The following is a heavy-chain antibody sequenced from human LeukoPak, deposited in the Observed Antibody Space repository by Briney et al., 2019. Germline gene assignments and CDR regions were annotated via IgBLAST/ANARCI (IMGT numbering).Heavy chain of an antibody. CDR2: ITSGDGSP. CDR3: TKRGAYYVDY. V-gene: IGHV3-23*01. J-gene: IGHJ4*02. D-gene: IGHD3-16*01. Sequence: QPGGSLRLSCAASGFTFGTSAMSWVRQTPEKGLEWVSTITSGDGSPYYADSVKGRFTISRDNSNNMLYLQMNSPRAEDTAVYYCTKRGAYYVDYWGRGIPVTVSS. CDR1: GFTFGTSA.